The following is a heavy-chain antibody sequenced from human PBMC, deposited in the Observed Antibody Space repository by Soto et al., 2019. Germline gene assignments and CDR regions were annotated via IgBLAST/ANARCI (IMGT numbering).Heavy chain of an antibody. CDR2: ISSNGGST. Sequence: EVQLVESGGGLVQPGGSLRLSCAASGFTFSSYAMHWVRQAPGKGLEYVSAISSNGGSTYYANSVKGRFTISRDNSKNTLYLQMGSLRAEDMAVYYCARGIYYYYYMDVWGKGTTVTVS. CDR1: GFTFSSYA. J-gene: IGHJ6*03. CDR3: ARGIYYYYYMDV. V-gene: IGHV3-64*01.